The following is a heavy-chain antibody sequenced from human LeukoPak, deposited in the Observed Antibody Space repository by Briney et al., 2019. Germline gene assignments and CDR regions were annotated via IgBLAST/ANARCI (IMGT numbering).Heavy chain of an antibody. CDR1: GYTFTGYY. V-gene: IGHV1-2*02. J-gene: IGHJ5*02. Sequence: ASVKVSCKASGYTFTGYYMHWVRQAPGQGLEWMGWINPNSGGTNYAQKFQGRVTMTRDTSISTAYMELSRLRSDDTAVYYCARDLVLSSSWQLGHNWFDPWGQGTLVAVSS. CDR3: ARDLVLSSSWQLGHNWFDP. CDR2: INPNSGGT. D-gene: IGHD6-13*01.